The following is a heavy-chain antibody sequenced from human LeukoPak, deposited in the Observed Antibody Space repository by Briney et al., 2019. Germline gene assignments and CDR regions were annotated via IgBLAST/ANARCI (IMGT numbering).Heavy chain of an antibody. CDR2: ISAYNGNT. J-gene: IGHJ4*02. CDR3: ARAGYSYGRLYYFDY. CDR1: GYTFTSYG. Sequence: ASVKVSCKASGYTFTSYGISWVRQAPGQGLEWMGWISAYNGNTNYAQKLQGRVTMTTDTSTSTAYMELRSLRSDDTAVYYCARAGYSYGRLYYFDYWGQGTLVTVSS. V-gene: IGHV1-18*01. D-gene: IGHD5-18*01.